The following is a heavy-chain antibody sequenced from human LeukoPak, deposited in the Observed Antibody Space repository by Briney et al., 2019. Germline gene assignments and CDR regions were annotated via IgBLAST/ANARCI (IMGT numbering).Heavy chain of an antibody. D-gene: IGHD6-19*01. CDR2: ISYDGSNK. V-gene: IGHV3-30*04. CDR1: GFTFSSYA. CDR3: ARTSIAVAGTFHFDY. Sequence: GGSLRLSCAASGFTFSSYAMHWVRQAPGKGLEWVAVISYDGSNKYCADSVKGRFTISRDNSKNTLYLQMNSLRAEDTAVYYCARTSIAVAGTFHFDYWGQGTLVTVSS. J-gene: IGHJ4*02.